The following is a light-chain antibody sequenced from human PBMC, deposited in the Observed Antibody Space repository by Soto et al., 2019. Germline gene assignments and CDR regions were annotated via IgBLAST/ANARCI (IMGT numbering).Light chain of an antibody. CDR2: GAS. J-gene: IGKJ5*01. V-gene: IGKV1-39*01. CDR3: QQSYTTSIT. CDR1: QSISSY. Sequence: DIQMTQSPSSLSSSVGDRVTITCRASQSISSYLNWYQQKPGKAPKLLIYGASTLQGGVPSRFSGSGSGTDFTLTISSLQPEDFATYYCQQSYTTSITFGQGTRLEI.